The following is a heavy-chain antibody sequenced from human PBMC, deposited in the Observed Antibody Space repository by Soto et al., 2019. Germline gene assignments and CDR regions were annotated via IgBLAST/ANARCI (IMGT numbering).Heavy chain of an antibody. CDR3: ARGSLRFLEWLSDNYYMDV. CDR1: GYTFTTHD. D-gene: IGHD3-3*01. V-gene: IGHV1-8*01. Sequence: GASVKVSCKASGYTFTTHDINWVRQAAGQGLEWMGWMNPNSGNIGYAQKFQGRVTMTRNTSISTAYMELSSLRSGDTAVYYCARGSLRFLEWLSDNYYMDVWGKGTTVTVSS. CDR2: MNPNSGNI. J-gene: IGHJ6*03.